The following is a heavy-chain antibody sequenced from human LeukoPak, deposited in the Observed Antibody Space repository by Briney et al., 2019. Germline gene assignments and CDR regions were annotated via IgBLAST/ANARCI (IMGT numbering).Heavy chain of an antibody. J-gene: IGHJ4*02. CDR1: GFSFSSYE. CDR2: ISASGTLT. D-gene: IGHD3-10*01. V-gene: IGHV3-48*03. CDR3: ARAYYGSGSYYPSQNLDY. Sequence: PGGSLRLSCAASGFSFSSYEMNWVRQAPGKGLEWISYISASGTLTHYADSVKGRFTISRDNAKNTLYLQMNSLRAEDTAVYYCARAYYGSGSYYPSQNLDYWGQGTLVTVSS.